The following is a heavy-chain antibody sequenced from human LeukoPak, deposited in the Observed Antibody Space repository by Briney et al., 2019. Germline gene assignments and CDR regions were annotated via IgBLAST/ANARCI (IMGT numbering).Heavy chain of an antibody. CDR1: GFSFGNYA. D-gene: IGHD2-21*01. CDR3: VKDPRDTYGTNWFVS. CDR2: ISGTGGAT. J-gene: IGHJ5*01. Sequence: PGGSLRLSCVASGFSFGNYAMSWVRNAPAKGLQLVSQISGTGGATWYAGFARDRFTISRDNSKKTLYLQMSGLRVEDTAMYYCVKDPRDTYGTNWFVSWGQGTLLIVSS. V-gene: IGHV3-23*01.